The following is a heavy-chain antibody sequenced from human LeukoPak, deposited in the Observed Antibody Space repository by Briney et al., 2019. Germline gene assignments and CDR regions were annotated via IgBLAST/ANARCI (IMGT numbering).Heavy chain of an antibody. CDR1: GFTFSSYG. CDR3: AKDSDPYYYDSSGYPDY. D-gene: IGHD3-22*01. CDR2: ISYDRGNK. V-gene: IGHV3-30*18. Sequence: GGSLRLSCAASGFTFSSYGMHWVRQAPGKGLEWVAVISYDRGNKYYADSVKGRFTISRDNSKNTLYLQMNSLRAEDTAVYYCAKDSDPYYYDSSGYPDYWGQGTLVTVSS. J-gene: IGHJ4*02.